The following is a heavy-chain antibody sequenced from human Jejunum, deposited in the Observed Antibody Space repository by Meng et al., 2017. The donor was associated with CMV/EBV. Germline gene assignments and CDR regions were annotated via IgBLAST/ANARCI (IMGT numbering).Heavy chain of an antibody. CDR1: GFTLSNYW. Sequence: PVEVGGGLVHSEGAMRISCEEFGFTLSNYWMQWCRLAPGEELVWLSRVSDDGTYTNYADSVKGRFTISRDNAKNTLYLKMNSLRADDMAIYYCVRDPHKRPEPFDYWGQGTLVTVSS. CDR3: VRDPHKRPEPFDY. CDR2: VSDDGTYT. V-gene: IGHV3-74*01. J-gene: IGHJ4*02.